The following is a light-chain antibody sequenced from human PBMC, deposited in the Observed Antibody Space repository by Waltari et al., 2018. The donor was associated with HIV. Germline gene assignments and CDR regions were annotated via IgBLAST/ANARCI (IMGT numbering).Light chain of an antibody. CDR1: QTVLLGSNNKNY. V-gene: IGKV4-1*01. Sequence: DIVMTQYPDSPAVSPGARPTINLRPLQTVLLGSNNKNYLAWYKQKSGQPPKLLIYWASTRESGVPDRFSGSGSGTDFTLTINNLQAEDVAVYYCQQYYSSPPYTFGQGTKLEIK. J-gene: IGKJ2*01. CDR2: WAS. CDR3: QQYYSSPPYT.